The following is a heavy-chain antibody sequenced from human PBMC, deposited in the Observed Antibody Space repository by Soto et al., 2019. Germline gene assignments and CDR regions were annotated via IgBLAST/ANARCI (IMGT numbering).Heavy chain of an antibody. CDR3: ARNQIAAANQGIDY. V-gene: IGHV4-34*01. Sequence: QVQLQQWGAGLLKPSETLSLTCAVYGGSFSGYYWSWIRQPPGKGREWIGEINHSGSTNYNPSLKSRVTISVDTSKNQFSLKLSSVTAADTAVYYCARNQIAAANQGIDYWGQGTLVTVSS. CDR2: INHSGST. CDR1: GGSFSGYY. J-gene: IGHJ4*02. D-gene: IGHD6-13*01.